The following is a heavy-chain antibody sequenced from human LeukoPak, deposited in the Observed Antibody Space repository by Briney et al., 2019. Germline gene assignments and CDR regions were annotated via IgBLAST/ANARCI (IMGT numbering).Heavy chain of an antibody. V-gene: IGHV4-59*08. J-gene: IGHJ4*02. Sequence: SETLSLTCTVSGGSISSYYWSWIRQPPGKGLEWIGYIYYSGSTNYNPSLKSRVTISVDTSKNQFSLKLSSVTAADTAVYYCARRDDFWSSYYDYWGQGTLVTVSS. CDR3: ARRDDFWSSYYDY. CDR1: GGSISSYY. CDR2: IYYSGST. D-gene: IGHD3-3*01.